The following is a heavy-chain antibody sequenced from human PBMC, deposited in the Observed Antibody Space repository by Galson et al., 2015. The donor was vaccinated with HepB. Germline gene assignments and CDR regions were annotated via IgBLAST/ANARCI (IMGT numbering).Heavy chain of an antibody. J-gene: IGHJ6*02. Sequence: SVKVSCKASGYTFTGYYMHWVRQAPGQGLEWMGWINPNSGGTNYAQKFQGWVTMTRDTSISTAYMELSRLRSDDTAVYYCARDIGYCTNGVCYTYYGMDVWGQGTTVTVSS. CDR1: GYTFTGYY. D-gene: IGHD2-8*01. V-gene: IGHV1-2*04. CDR3: ARDIGYCTNGVCYTYYGMDV. CDR2: INPNSGGT.